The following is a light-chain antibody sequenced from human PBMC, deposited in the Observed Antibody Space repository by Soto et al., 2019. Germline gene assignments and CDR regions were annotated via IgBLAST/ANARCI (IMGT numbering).Light chain of an antibody. CDR2: DVS. V-gene: IGLV2-14*01. J-gene: IGLJ2*01. CDR1: NSDVGGYNY. CDR3: SSYTRSDTVL. Sequence: QSVLTQPASVSGSPGQSVTISCTGTNSDVGGYNYVSWYQQHPGKAPKLLISDVSNRPSGISSRFSGSKSGSTASLTISGLQAEDEADYYCSSYTRSDTVLFGGGTKVTVL.